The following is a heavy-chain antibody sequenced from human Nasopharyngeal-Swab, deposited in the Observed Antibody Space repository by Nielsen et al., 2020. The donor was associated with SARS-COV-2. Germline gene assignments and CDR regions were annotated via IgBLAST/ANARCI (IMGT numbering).Heavy chain of an antibody. D-gene: IGHD6-13*01. J-gene: IGHJ5*02. CDR2: ITPSGGAT. CDR1: RFTFNQYY. Sequence: ASVKVSCKASRFTFNQYYMHWVRQAPGQGLEWMGVITPSGGATNYARKFQGRVTMTRDPSTSTVYLDLSSLKSEDTDVYFCAREPGGIVAPGRHFDPWGQGTLVTVSS. CDR3: AREPGGIVAPGRHFDP. V-gene: IGHV1-46*02.